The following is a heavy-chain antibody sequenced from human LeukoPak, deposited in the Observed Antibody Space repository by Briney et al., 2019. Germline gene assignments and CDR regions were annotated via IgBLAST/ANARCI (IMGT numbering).Heavy chain of an antibody. CDR1: GGSMTGTTYY. J-gene: IGHJ4*01. V-gene: IGHV4-39*01. Sequence: SETLSLTCSVSGGSMTGTTYYWAWIRQPPGKGLEWIGSVYYSGSTSYSPSLKSRVTISVDTSKNQFSLRLSSVAAADTAVYYCARNVSAGYFDYWGHGTLVTVSS. CDR3: ARNVSAGYFDY. D-gene: IGHD2-8*01. CDR2: VYYSGST.